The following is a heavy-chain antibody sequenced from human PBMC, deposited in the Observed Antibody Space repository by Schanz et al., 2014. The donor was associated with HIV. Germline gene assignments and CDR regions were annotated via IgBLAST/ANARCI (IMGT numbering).Heavy chain of an antibody. CDR3: AKDMGRQPEYFQH. D-gene: IGHD3-10*01. Sequence: EVQLVESGEGLVKPGGSLRLSCTGSGFPFSSYAINWVRQAPGKGLEWLSSISSSGGYIYYADSVKGRFTISRDNAKNSLYLQMNSLRVEDTALYYCAKDMGRQPEYFQHWGQGTLVTVSS. CDR2: ISSSGGYI. CDR1: GFPFSSYA. J-gene: IGHJ1*01. V-gene: IGHV3-21*04.